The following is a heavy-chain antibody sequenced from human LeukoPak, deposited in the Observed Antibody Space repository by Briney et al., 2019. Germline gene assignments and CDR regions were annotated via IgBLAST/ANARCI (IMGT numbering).Heavy chain of an antibody. CDR2: IYCSGST. Sequence: SETLSLTCTVPGGSISSYYWSWIRPPPGKGVGWVGYIYCSGSTNYHPSLKSSVTISVDTSKNQFSVKVSSVTAADTGVHYCARGPTTGPYGMDVWGQGTTVTVSS. V-gene: IGHV4-59*01. CDR3: ARGPTTGPYGMDV. D-gene: IGHD1-26*01. J-gene: IGHJ6*02. CDR1: GGSISSYY.